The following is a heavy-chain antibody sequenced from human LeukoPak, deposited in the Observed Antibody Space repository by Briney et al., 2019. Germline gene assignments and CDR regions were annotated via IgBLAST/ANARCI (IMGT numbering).Heavy chain of an antibody. J-gene: IGHJ6*03. Sequence: SETLSLTCTVSGGSISRYYWSWIRQPPGKGLEWIGYMSSSGSTNYNPSLKSRVSISVDTSKNQFSLKLSSVTAADTAVYYCARLGPYGDDTYYMDVWGKGITVTVSS. V-gene: IGHV4-4*09. CDR1: GGSISRYY. D-gene: IGHD4-17*01. CDR2: MSSSGST. CDR3: ARLGPYGDDTYYMDV.